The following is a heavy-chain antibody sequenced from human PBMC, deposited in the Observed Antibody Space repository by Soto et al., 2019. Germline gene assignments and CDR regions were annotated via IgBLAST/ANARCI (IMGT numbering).Heavy chain of an antibody. D-gene: IGHD1-26*01. J-gene: IGHJ5*02. CDR1: GFTFSSYA. Sequence: GGSLRLSCAASGFTFSSYAMHWVRQAPGKGLEWVAVISYDGSNKYYADSVKGRFTISRDNSKNTLYLQMNSLRAEDTAVYYCARGRESGSYSLILHWFDPWGQGTLVTVSS. CDR2: ISYDGSNK. CDR3: ARGRESGSYSLILHWFDP. V-gene: IGHV3-30-3*01.